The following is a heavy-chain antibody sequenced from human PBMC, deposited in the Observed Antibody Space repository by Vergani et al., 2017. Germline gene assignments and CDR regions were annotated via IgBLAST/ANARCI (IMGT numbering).Heavy chain of an antibody. CDR2: IKEDGSET. CDR3: ASLVLTASRRDSHVFDY. D-gene: IGHD6-6*01. J-gene: IGHJ4*02. V-gene: IGHV3-7*01. Sequence: EVQLMESGGGLVQPGGSLRLSCAASGFTFSNYWMSWVRQAPGKGLEWVANIKEDGSETFYVDSVMGRFTISRDNAKNSLYLQMNSLSAEDTAVYFCASLVLTASRRDSHVFDYWGQGTLVTVSS. CDR1: GFTFSNYW.